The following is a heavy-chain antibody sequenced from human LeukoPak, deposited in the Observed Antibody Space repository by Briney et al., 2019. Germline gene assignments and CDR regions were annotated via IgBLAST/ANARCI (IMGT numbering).Heavy chain of an antibody. J-gene: IGHJ4*02. Sequence: SETLSLTCTVSGGSISSYYWSWIRQPPGKGLEWIGYIYYSGSTNYNPSLKSRVTISVDTSKNQFSLKLSSVTAADTAVYYCARLVGGSSWYVGDYWGQGTLVTVSS. CDR1: GGSISSYY. CDR3: ARLVGGSSWYVGDY. D-gene: IGHD6-13*01. CDR2: IYYSGST. V-gene: IGHV4-59*01.